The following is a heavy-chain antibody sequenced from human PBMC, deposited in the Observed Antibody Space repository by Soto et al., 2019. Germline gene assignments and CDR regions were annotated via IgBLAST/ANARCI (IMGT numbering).Heavy chain of an antibody. CDR1: GFTFSLYP. Sequence: QVQLVESGGGVVQPGKSLRLCYAVSGFTFSLYPMHWVRQAPGKGLEWVALLSIDGSIRYYADSVKGRFTISRDNSKDTLYLQMNSLRPEDTAIYYCRGGPNDYWFDHWGQGTLVTVSS. CDR3: RGGPNDYWFDH. D-gene: IGHD1-1*01. V-gene: IGHV3-30-3*01. CDR2: LSIDGSIR. J-gene: IGHJ5*02.